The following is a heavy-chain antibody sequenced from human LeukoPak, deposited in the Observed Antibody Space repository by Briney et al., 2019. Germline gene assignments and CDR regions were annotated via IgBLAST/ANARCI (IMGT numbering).Heavy chain of an antibody. D-gene: IGHD2-2*01. Sequence: GGSLRLSCVASGFTFSTYAMNWVRQAPGKGLEWVSAISGSGGSASYTDSVKGRFAISRDNSKSTLYLQMNSLRAEDTAVYYCAKDGKYCGSATCYQYFDYWGQGTLVTVSS. CDR2: ISGSGGSA. V-gene: IGHV3-23*01. CDR3: AKDGKYCGSATCYQYFDY. CDR1: GFTFSTYA. J-gene: IGHJ4*02.